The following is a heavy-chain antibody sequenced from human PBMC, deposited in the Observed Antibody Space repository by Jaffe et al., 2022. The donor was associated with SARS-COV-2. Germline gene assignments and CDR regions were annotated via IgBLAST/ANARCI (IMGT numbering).Heavy chain of an antibody. CDR3: AKDIFYSVGWSQLPDS. CDR1: GFTFSDHV. V-gene: IGHV3-23*04. CDR2: ITGGVPNT. D-gene: IGHD6-19*01. Sequence: EVQLVESGGGLVQPGGSLRLSCAASGFTFSDHVMSWVRQAPGKGLEWISCITGGVPNTYYADSVKGRFTVSRDNSKNTLYLHMNSLRAEDTALYFCAKDIFYSVGWSQLPDSWGQGTLVTVSS. J-gene: IGHJ4*02.